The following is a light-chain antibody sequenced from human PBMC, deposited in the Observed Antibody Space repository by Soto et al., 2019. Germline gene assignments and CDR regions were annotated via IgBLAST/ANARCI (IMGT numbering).Light chain of an antibody. CDR2: GAS. J-gene: IGKJ1*01. Sequence: EIVLTQFPGTLSLSPGERATLSCRASQSVSSNYLAWYQQRPGQPPNLLIFGASNRAPGIPDRFSGSGSGTDFTLTISRLEPEDFAVYYCLQYGSSIKTFGQGTKVDIK. V-gene: IGKV3-20*01. CDR1: QSVSSNY. CDR3: LQYGSSIKT.